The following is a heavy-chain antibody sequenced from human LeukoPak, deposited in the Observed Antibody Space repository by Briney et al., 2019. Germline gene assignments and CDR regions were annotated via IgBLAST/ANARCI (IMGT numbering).Heavy chain of an antibody. J-gene: IGHJ4*02. D-gene: IGHD2-2*01. Sequence: PGGSLRLSCAASGFTFSSYAMSWVRQAPGKGLEWVSAISGSGGSTYYADSVKGRFTISRDNSKNTLYLQMNSLRAEDTAVYYCAKSYCSSTSCYIGYWGQGTLVTVSS. CDR2: ISGSGGST. V-gene: IGHV3-23*01. CDR1: GFTFSSYA. CDR3: AKSYCSSTSCYIGY.